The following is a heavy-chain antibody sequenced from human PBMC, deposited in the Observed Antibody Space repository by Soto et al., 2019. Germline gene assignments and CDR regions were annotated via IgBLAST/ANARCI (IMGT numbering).Heavy chain of an antibody. CDR3: ARHMVYAEYNWFDP. D-gene: IGHD2-8*01. V-gene: IGHV3-30*03. Sequence: GGSLRLSCAASGFTFSSYGMHWVRQAPGKGLEWVAVISYDGSNKYYADSVKGRFTISRDNSKNTLYLQMNSLRAEDTAVYYCARHMVYAEYNWFDPWGQGTLVTVSS. CDR1: GFTFSSYG. J-gene: IGHJ5*02. CDR2: ISYDGSNK.